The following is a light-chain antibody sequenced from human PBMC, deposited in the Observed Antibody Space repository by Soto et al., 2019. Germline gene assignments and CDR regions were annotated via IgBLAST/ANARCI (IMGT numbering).Light chain of an antibody. CDR3: QQYGSSRFT. CDR1: QSISNSY. CDR2: GAS. V-gene: IGKV3-20*01. J-gene: IGKJ3*01. Sequence: EIVLTQSPGTLSLSPGERATLSFRASQSISNSYLAWYQQKPGQAPRLLVYGASSRATGIPDRFSGSGSGTDFTLTISRLEPEDFAMYYCQQYGSSRFTFGPGTKVDVK.